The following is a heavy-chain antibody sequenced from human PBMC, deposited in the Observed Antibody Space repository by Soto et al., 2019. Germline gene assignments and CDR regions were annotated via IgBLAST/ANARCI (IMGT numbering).Heavy chain of an antibody. CDR1: GGTFSSYA. CDR2: IIPIFGTA. D-gene: IGHD3-10*01. CDR3: ERADLTYYYGSGSYPVWYYYGMDV. Sequence: QVQLVQSGAEVKKPGSSVKVSCKASGGTFSSYAISWVRQAPGQGLEWMGGIIPIFGTANYAQKFQGRVTITADKSTSTAYMELSSLRSEDTAVYYCERADLTYYYGSGSYPVWYYYGMDVWGQGTTVTVSS. V-gene: IGHV1-69*06. J-gene: IGHJ6*02.